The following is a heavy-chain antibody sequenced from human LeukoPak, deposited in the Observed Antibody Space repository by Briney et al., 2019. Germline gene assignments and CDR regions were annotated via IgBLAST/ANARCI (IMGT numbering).Heavy chain of an antibody. CDR2: ISDTDST. D-gene: IGHD3-10*01. J-gene: IGHJ4*02. CDR1: GFTFSNSG. V-gene: IGHV3-23*01. CDR3: AKPRLLWFGELFDY. Sequence: PGGSLRLSCAASGFTFSNSGMSWVRQAPGKGLEWVSGISDTDSTYYADSVRGRFTISRDNSKNTLYLQMNSLRAEDTAVYYCAKPRLLWFGELFDYWGQGTLVTVSS.